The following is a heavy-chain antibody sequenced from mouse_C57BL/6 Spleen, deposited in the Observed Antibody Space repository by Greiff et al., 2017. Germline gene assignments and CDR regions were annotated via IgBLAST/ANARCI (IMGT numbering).Heavy chain of an antibody. V-gene: IGHV1-61*01. CDR1: GYTFTSYW. D-gene: IGHD1-1*01. CDR2: IYPSASEP. CDR3: ARPYYCSSYVAWFAY. Sequence: QVQLKQPGAELVRPGSSVKLSCKASGYTFTSYWMDWVKQRPGQGLAWLGNIYPSASEPHYNQKFKDKATLTVTNSSSTAYMQLSSRTSEDSAVYDFARPYYCSSYVAWFAYWGQGTLVTVSA. J-gene: IGHJ3*01.